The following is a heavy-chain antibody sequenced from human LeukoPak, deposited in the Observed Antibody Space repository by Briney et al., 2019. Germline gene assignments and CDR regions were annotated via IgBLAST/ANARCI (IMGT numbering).Heavy chain of an antibody. CDR3: ANDSWDTAMEGYVDY. CDR1: GFTFSSYA. J-gene: IGHJ4*02. Sequence: GGSLRLSCAASGFTFSSYAMSWVRQAPGKGLEWVSAISGSGGSTYYADSVKGRFTISRDNSKNTLYLQMNSLRAEGTAVYYCANDSWDTAMEGYVDYWGQGTLVTVSS. V-gene: IGHV3-23*01. D-gene: IGHD5-18*01. CDR2: ISGSGGST.